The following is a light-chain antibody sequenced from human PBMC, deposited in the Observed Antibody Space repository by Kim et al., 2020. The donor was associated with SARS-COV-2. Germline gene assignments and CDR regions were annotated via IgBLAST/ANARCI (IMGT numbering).Light chain of an antibody. CDR2: AAS. CDR1: QSISNY. CDR3: QKYNSAPPT. V-gene: IGKV1-27*01. Sequence: VEDRVTTSCRASQSISNYLDWYQHKPGKVPKLLIYAASTLRSGVPSRFSGSGSGTDFTLTISSLQPEDVATYYCQKYNSAPPTFGGGTKVDIK. J-gene: IGKJ4*01.